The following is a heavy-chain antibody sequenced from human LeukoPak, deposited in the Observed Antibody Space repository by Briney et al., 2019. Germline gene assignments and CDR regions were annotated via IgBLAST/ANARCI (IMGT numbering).Heavy chain of an antibody. CDR1: GFNINGNY. CDR3: VGVSLGAAVNWYLDR. J-gene: IGHJ2*01. D-gene: IGHD3-16*01. CDR2: TYGNGRT. Sequence: GGSLRLSCAASGFNINGNYLTWVRQVPGKGLEWVSVTYGNGRTSYADSVKDRFTVSRDTSTNTLNLQMSSLRVEDTAVYYCVGVSLGAAVNWYLDRWGRGTLVSVSP. V-gene: IGHV3-66*01.